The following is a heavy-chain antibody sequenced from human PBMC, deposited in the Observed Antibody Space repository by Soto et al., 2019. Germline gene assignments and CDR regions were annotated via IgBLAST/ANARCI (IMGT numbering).Heavy chain of an antibody. Sequence: QVQLVQSGAEVRKPGASVKVYCKASGYTFTSYAMHWVRQAPGQRLEWMGWINAGNGNTKYSQKFQGRVTITRDTSSSTAYMELSSLRSEDTAVYYCARETAPSDVWCQGTTFTVSS. J-gene: IGHJ6*02. CDR2: INAGNGNT. CDR1: GYTFTSYA. CDR3: ARETAPSDV. V-gene: IGHV1-3*01.